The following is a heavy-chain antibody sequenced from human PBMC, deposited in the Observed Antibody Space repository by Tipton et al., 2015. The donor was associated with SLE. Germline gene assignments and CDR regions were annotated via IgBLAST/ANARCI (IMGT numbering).Heavy chain of an antibody. D-gene: IGHD2-2*01. J-gene: IGHJ4*02. CDR2: ISYTGST. V-gene: IGHV4-39*07. Sequence: TLSLTCTVSGGSISSSYYWGWIRQSTGKGRGGIGRISYTGSTYYNPFLKSRVTISVDMSKNQFSLKLTSVTAADTAVYYCATSPLTLWGQGTLVTVSS. CDR1: GGSISSSYY. CDR3: ATSPLTL.